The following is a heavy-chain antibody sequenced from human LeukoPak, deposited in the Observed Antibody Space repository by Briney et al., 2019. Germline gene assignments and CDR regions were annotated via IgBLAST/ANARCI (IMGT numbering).Heavy chain of an antibody. D-gene: IGHD2-2*01. V-gene: IGHV3-7*01. CDR3: ARVADQLLHIGAWWFDP. Sequence: GGSLRLSCAASGFTFSSYEMNWVRQAPGKGLEWVANIKQDGSEKYYVDSVKGRFTISRDNAKNSLYLQMNSLRAEDTAVYYCARVADQLLHIGAWWFDPWGQGTLVTVPS. J-gene: IGHJ5*02. CDR2: IKQDGSEK. CDR1: GFTFSSYE.